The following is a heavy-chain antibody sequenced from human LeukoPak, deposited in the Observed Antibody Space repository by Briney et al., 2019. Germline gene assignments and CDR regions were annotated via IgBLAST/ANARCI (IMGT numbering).Heavy chain of an antibody. CDR1: GYTFTGYY. D-gene: IGHD5-18*01. Sequence: ASVKVSCKASGYTFTGYYMHWVRQAPGQGLEWMGWINPNSGGTNYAQKFQGRVTMTRDTSISTAYMELSSLRSEDTAVYYCARAFGAMVTGYYYYMDVWGKGTTVTISS. J-gene: IGHJ6*03. CDR2: INPNSGGT. V-gene: IGHV1-2*02. CDR3: ARAFGAMVTGYYYYMDV.